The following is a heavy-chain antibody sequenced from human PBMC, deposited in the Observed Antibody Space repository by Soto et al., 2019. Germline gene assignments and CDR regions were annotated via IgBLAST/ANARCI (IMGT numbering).Heavy chain of an antibody. Sequence: EVQLVESGGGLVQPGESLRLSCAASGFTFSNYWMHWVRQDPGKVLVWVSRIASDGSRITYADFVKGRFTISRDNAKNTVYLHMNSLTAEDTAVYYCVRTSLVVAVATREDFWGQGTLVTVSS. V-gene: IGHV3-74*01. CDR2: IASDGSRI. CDR3: VRTSLVVAVATREDF. J-gene: IGHJ4*02. D-gene: IGHD2-15*01. CDR1: GFTFSNYW.